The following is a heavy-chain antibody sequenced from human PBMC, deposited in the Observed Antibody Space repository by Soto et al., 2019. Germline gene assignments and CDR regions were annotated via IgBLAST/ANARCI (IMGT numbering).Heavy chain of an antibody. CDR2: IYYSGST. CDR1: GGSISSYY. V-gene: IGHV4-59*01. CDR3: AREGIAAAGNWFDP. J-gene: IGHJ5*02. D-gene: IGHD6-13*01. Sequence: PSETLSLTCTVSGGSISSYYWSWIRQPPGKGLEWIGYIYYSGSTNYNPSLKSRVTISVDTSKNQFSLKLSSVTAADTAVYYCAREGIAAAGNWFDPWGQGTLVTSPQ.